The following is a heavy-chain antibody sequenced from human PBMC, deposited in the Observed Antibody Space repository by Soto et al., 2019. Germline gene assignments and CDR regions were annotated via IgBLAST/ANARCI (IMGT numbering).Heavy chain of an antibody. D-gene: IGHD5-18*01. Sequence: QVHLVESGGGVVQPGRSLRVSCAASGFPFSTYGMHWVCQAPGKGLEWMAIISHDGNTQYYSDSVKGRFTISRDNSNNTLYLQMHHLRVDDSALYYCARDREDTALDMVPWGQGTLVTVSS. CDR1: GFPFSTYG. J-gene: IGHJ5*02. CDR3: ARDREDTALDMVP. CDR2: ISHDGNTQ. V-gene: IGHV3-30*03.